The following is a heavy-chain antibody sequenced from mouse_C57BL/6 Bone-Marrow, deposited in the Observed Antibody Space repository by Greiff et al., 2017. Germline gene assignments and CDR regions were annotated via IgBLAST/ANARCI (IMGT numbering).Heavy chain of an antibody. D-gene: IGHD1-1*01. CDR3: ARGQLPYYCGSSYAMDY. CDR2: IDPANGNT. V-gene: IGHV14-3*01. J-gene: IGHJ4*01. Sequence: EVQLQQSVAELVRPGASVKLSCTASGFNIKNTYMHWVKQRPEQGLEWIGRIDPANGNTKYAPKFQGKATITADTSSNTAYLQLSSLTSEDTAIYYCARGQLPYYCGSSYAMDYWGQGTSVTVSA. CDR1: GFNIKNTY.